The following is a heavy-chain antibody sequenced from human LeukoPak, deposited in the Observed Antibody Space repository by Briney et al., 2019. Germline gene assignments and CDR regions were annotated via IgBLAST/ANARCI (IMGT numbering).Heavy chain of an antibody. J-gene: IGHJ4*02. V-gene: IGHV3-33*01. CDR3: ARGIYYYDSSGYYPFDY. CDR1: GFTFSSYG. D-gene: IGHD3-22*01. Sequence: GGSLRLSCAASGFTFSSYGMHWVRQAPGKGLEWVAVIWYDGSNKYYADSVKGRFTISRDNSKNTLYLQMNSLRAEDKAVYYCARGIYYYDSSGYYPFDYWGQGTLVTVSS. CDR2: IWYDGSNK.